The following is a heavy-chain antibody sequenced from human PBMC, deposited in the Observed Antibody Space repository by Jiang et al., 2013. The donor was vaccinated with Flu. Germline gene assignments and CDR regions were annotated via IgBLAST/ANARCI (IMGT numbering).Heavy chain of an antibody. CDR2: IDWDDDK. CDR1: GFSLSTSGMC. CDR3: ARLIAGLYAFDI. D-gene: IGHD3-22*01. J-gene: IGHJ3*02. Sequence: KPTQTLTLTCTFSGFSLSTSGMCVSWIRQPPGKALEWLARIDWDDDKYYNTSLKTRLTISKDTSKNQVVLTMTNMDPVDTATYHCARLIAGLYAFDIWGQGTMVTVSS. V-gene: IGHV2-70*11.